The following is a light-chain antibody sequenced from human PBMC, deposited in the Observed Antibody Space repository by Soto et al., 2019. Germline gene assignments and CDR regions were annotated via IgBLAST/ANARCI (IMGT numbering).Light chain of an antibody. CDR3: QQSYSTPLT. V-gene: IGKV1-39*01. J-gene: IGKJ5*01. CDR2: AAS. Sequence: DIQMTQSPSSLSASVGYRFTITCRASQGISSYLAWYQQKPGKAPKLLIYAASTLQSGVPSRFSGSGSGTDFTLTISSLQPEDFATYYCQQSYSTPLTFGGGTQLEIK. CDR1: QGISSY.